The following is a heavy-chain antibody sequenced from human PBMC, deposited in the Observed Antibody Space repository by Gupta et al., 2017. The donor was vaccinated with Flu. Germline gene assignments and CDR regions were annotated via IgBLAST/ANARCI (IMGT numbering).Heavy chain of an antibody. Sequence: EVQLVESGGGLVKPGGSLRLSCAASGFTFSSYSMNWVRQAPGKGLEWVSSISSSSSYIYYADSVKGRFTISRDNAKNSLYLQMNSLRAEDTAVYYCARDSPYGEWYFDLWGRGTLVTVSS. CDR1: GFTFSSYS. J-gene: IGHJ2*01. V-gene: IGHV3-21*01. CDR2: ISSSSSYI. CDR3: ARDSPYGEWYFDL. D-gene: IGHD3-10*01.